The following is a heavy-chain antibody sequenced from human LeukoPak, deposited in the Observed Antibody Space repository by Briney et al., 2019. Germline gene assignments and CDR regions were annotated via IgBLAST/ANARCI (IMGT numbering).Heavy chain of an antibody. CDR3: ARIAFGKSDNWFPP. D-gene: IGHD3-10*01. J-gene: IGHJ5*02. V-gene: IGHV4-39*01. CDR2: IYYSGST. CDR1: GGSISSSSYY. Sequence: SETLSLTCTVSGGSISSSSYYWGWIRQPPGKGLEWIGSIYYSGSTYYNPSLKSRVTISVDTSKNQFSLKLSSVTAADTAVYYCARIAFGKSDNWFPPSGQGTLDTVSS.